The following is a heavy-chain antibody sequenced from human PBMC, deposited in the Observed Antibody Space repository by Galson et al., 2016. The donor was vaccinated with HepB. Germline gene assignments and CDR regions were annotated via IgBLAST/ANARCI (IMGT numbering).Heavy chain of an antibody. J-gene: IGHJ4*02. Sequence: SLRLSCAASRFPFRNSAMHWVRQAPGKGLEWVAIMSYDGSKKYYAESVKGRFTISRDNSKNMLYLQMNSLRHEDTAVYYCMKDLGSSGWYFWGQGTLVTVSS. V-gene: IGHV3-30*04. CDR3: MKDLGSSGWYF. CDR1: RFPFRNSA. CDR2: MSYDGSKK. D-gene: IGHD6-19*01.